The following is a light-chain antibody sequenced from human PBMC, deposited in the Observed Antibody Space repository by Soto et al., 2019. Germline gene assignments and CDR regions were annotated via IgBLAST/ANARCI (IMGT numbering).Light chain of an antibody. CDR1: QGISNY. CDR3: QKYNSAPPL. V-gene: IGKV1-27*01. J-gene: IGKJ4*01. Sequence: DIQMTQSPSSLSASVGDRVTITCRASQGISNYLAWYQQKPGKVPKLLIYGASTLQSWVPSRFSGSGSGTDSALTISGLQPENVATYYCQKYNSAPPLFGGGTRVEIK. CDR2: GAS.